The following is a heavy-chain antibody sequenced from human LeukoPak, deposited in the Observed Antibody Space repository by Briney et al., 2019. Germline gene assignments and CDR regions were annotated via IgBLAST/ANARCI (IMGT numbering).Heavy chain of an antibody. V-gene: IGHV3-30*02. Sequence: GGSLRLSCAASGFTFSSYGMHWVRQAPGKGLEWVAFIRYDGSNKYYADSVKGRFTISRDNSKNTLYLQMNSLRAEDTAVYYCARDPRYYYDSSGSNWFDPWGQGTLVTVSS. CDR2: IRYDGSNK. J-gene: IGHJ5*02. CDR3: ARDPRYYYDSSGSNWFDP. D-gene: IGHD3-22*01. CDR1: GFTFSSYG.